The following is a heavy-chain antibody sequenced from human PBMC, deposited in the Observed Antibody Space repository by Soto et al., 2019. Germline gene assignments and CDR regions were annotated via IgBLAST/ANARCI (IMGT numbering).Heavy chain of an antibody. CDR1: GGSISSGGYY. J-gene: IGHJ3*02. CDR3: ARDPRSGVYSSGYYYTGAFDI. Sequence: SETLSLTCTVSGGSISSGGYYWSWIRQHPGKGLEWIGYIYYSGSTYYNPSLKSRVTISVDTSKNQFSLKLSSVTAADTAVYYCARDPRSGVYSSGYYYTGAFDIWGKGSMVTVSS. CDR2: IYYSGST. D-gene: IGHD3-22*01. V-gene: IGHV4-31*03.